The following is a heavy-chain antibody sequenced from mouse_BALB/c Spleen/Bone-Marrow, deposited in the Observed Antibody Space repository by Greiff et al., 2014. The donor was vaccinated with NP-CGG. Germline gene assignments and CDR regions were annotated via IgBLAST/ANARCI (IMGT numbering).Heavy chain of an antibody. V-gene: IGHV2-9*02. CDR3: ARITTATGAMDY. D-gene: IGHD1-2*01. CDR1: GFSLTSYG. CDR2: IWADGST. Sequence: QVQLQQSGPGLVAPSQSLSTTCTASGFSLTSYGVHWVRQPPGKGLEWLGVIWADGSTNYNSALMSRLSIRKDNSKSQVFLKMNSLQTDDTAMYYCARITTATGAMDYWGQGTSVTVSS. J-gene: IGHJ4*01.